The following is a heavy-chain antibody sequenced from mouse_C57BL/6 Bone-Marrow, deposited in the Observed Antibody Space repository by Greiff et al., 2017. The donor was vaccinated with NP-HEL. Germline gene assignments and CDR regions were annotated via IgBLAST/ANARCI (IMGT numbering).Heavy chain of an antibody. J-gene: IGHJ2*01. D-gene: IGHD1-1*01. V-gene: IGHV1-20*01. CDR3: ARGHYYGSSYSDY. CDR2: INPYNGDT. CDR1: GYSFTGYF. Sequence: EVKLQESGPELVKPGDSVKISCKASGYSFTGYFMNWVMQSHGKSLEWIGRINPYNGDTFYNQKFKGKATLTVDKSSSTAHMELRSLTSEDSAVYYCARGHYYGSSYSDYWGQGTTLTVSS.